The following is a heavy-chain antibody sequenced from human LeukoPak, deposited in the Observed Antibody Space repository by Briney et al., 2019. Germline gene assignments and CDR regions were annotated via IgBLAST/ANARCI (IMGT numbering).Heavy chain of an antibody. J-gene: IGHJ4*02. CDR1: GFTFSGSA. V-gene: IGHV3-23*01. D-gene: IGHD1-26*01. Sequence: PGGSLRLSCAASGFTFSGSAMSWVRQAPGKGLEWVSAISGNGAATFYADSVKGRFTISRDNSKNTLYLQMNSLKVEDTAVYHCAKIAGGGATSYWGQGTLVTVSS. CDR3: AKIAGGGATSY. CDR2: ISGNGAAT.